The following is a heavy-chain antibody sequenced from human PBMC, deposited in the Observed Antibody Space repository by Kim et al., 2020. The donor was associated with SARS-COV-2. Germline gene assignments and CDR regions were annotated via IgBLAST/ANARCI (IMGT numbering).Heavy chain of an antibody. V-gene: IGHV4-39*01. CDR1: GGSLSSSSYS. D-gene: IGHD5-12*01. CDR3: ARPLYSGYDGGNPDYYYMDV. J-gene: IGHJ6*03. CDR2: IYYSGST. Sequence: SETLSLTCTVSGGSLSSSSYSWGWIRQPPGKGLEWIGSIYYSGSTYYNPSLKSRVTISVDTSKNQFSLKLSSVTAADTAVYYCARPLYSGYDGGNPDYYYMDVWGKGTTVTVSS.